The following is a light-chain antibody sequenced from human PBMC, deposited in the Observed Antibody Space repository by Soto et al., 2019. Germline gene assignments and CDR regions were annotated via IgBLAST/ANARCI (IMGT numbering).Light chain of an antibody. Sequence: DIVMTQSPDSLAVSLGERATINCKSSQSVLYSSNNKNYLAWYQQKPGQPPKLLIYWASTREPGVPDRFSGSGSGTDFTLTISSLQAEDVACYYCQQYYTTPLTFGGGTKVEIK. CDR3: QQYYTTPLT. CDR1: QSVLYSSNNKNY. CDR2: WAS. V-gene: IGKV4-1*01. J-gene: IGKJ4*01.